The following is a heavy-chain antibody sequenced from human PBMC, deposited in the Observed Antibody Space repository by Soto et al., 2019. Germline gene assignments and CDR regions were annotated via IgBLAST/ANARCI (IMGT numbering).Heavy chain of an antibody. CDR2: ISNDGSKR. CDR3: ARSIAVAGLDY. D-gene: IGHD6-19*01. J-gene: IGHJ4*02. V-gene: IGHV3-30*03. Sequence: QVQLVESGGGVVQPGRSLRLSCAASGFTFSTYGMHWVRQAPGKGLEWLAVISNDGSKRYYAQSVKGRFTISRDNSNNTVDLKMNSLRAEDTALYYCARSIAVAGLDYWGPGTLVTVSS. CDR1: GFTFSTYG.